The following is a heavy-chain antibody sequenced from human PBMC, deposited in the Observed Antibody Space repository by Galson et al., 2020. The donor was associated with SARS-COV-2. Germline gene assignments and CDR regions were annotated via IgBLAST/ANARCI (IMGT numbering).Heavy chain of an antibody. CDR3: ARGHRGVVPSPVLGLGPFYSYDYMDV. V-gene: IGHV4-34*01. D-gene: IGHD3-16*01. CDR1: GGSFSGYS. Sequence: SETLSLTCAVYGGSFSGYSWTWIRQPPGQGLEWIGEINIGGNTNYSPSLRSRVTISVDTSKNQFSLNLRSITAADTALYFCARGHRGVVPSPVLGLGPFYSYDYMDVWSKGTTVTVS. J-gene: IGHJ6*03. CDR2: INIGGNT.